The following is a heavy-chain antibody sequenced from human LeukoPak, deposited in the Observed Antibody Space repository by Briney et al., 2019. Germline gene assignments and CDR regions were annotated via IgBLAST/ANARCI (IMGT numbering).Heavy chain of an antibody. D-gene: IGHD3-10*01. CDR2: IYPGDSDT. CDR3: ARRPAAYYGSGSSPFSFDY. Sequence: GESLKISCKGSGYSFTNYWIDWVRQMPGKGLEWMGIIYPGDSDTRYSPSLQGQVTISADKSISTAYLQWSSLKASDTAMYYCARRPAAYYGSGSSPFSFDYWGQGTLVTVSS. V-gene: IGHV5-51*01. CDR1: GYSFTNYW. J-gene: IGHJ4*02.